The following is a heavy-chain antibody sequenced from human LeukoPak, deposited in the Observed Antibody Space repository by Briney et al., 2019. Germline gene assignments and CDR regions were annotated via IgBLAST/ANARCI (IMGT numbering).Heavy chain of an antibody. D-gene: IGHD4-17*01. V-gene: IGHV1-18*01. J-gene: IGHJ6*02. Sequence: ASVKVSCKASGYTFTSYGISWVRQAPGQGLEWMGWISAYNGNTNYAQKLQGRVTMTTDTSTSTAYMELRSLRSDDTAVYYCARPTTVTTSWPGDYYGMDVWGQGTTVTVPS. CDR3: ARPTTVTTSWPGDYYGMDV. CDR2: ISAYNGNT. CDR1: GYTFTSYG.